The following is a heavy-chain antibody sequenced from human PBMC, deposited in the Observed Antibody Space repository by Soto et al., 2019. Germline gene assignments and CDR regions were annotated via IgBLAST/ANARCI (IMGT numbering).Heavy chain of an antibody. CDR3: AKDRGPLVLRYFDY. J-gene: IGHJ4*02. CDR1: GFTFSSYG. CDR2: ISYDGSNK. Sequence: PRGSLRLSCAASGFTFSSYGMHWVRQAPGKGLEWVAVISYDGSNKYYADSVKGRFTISRDNSKNTLYLQMNSLRAEDTAVYYCAKDRGPLVLRYFDYWGQGTLVTVSS. V-gene: IGHV3-30*18. D-gene: IGHD3-9*01.